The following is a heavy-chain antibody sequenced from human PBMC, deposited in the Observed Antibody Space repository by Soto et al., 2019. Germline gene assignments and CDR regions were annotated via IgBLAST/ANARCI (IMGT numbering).Heavy chain of an antibody. V-gene: IGHV3-23*01. CDR3: AKAEGSSYGTEYSQH. CDR2: IISSGGST. Sequence: SLRLSCAASGFTFSTYAMNWVPQAPGKGLEWVTPIISSGGSTCYADSVKCRFTISKDNSTNTLYLQKNRLGADDMAVYYCAKAEGSSYGTEYSQHWGQGTLATVSS. D-gene: IGHD6-13*01. CDR1: GFTFSTYA. J-gene: IGHJ1*01.